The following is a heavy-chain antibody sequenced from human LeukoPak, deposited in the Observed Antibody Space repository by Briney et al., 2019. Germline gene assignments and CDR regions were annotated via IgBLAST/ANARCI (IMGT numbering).Heavy chain of an antibody. D-gene: IGHD3-10*01. CDR3: ARGLRGVRHPNEGY. J-gene: IGHJ4*02. CDR1: GDSFSGYY. Sequence: SSETLSLTCAVYGDSFSGYYWSWVRQPPGKGLEWIGEINHSGSTNYNPSLKSRVTISADTSKNHFSLKLSSVTAADTAVYYCARGLRGVRHPNEGYWGQGTLVTVSS. V-gene: IGHV4-34*01. CDR2: INHSGST.